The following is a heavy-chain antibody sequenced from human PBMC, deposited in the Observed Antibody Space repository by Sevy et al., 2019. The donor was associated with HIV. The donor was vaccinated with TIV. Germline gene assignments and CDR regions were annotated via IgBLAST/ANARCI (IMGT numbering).Heavy chain of an antibody. D-gene: IGHD6-6*01. CDR3: AKGVAAHPTDYYYYGMDV. V-gene: IGHV3-30*18. Sequence: GGSLRLSCAASGITFSNYGIHWVRQAPGKGLEWVAVISYDRSIKYYADSVKGRFTISRDNSKNTLFLQMDSLRAEDTAMYYCAKGVAAHPTDYYYYGMDVWGQGTTVTVSS. J-gene: IGHJ6*02. CDR1: GITFSNYG. CDR2: ISYDRSIK.